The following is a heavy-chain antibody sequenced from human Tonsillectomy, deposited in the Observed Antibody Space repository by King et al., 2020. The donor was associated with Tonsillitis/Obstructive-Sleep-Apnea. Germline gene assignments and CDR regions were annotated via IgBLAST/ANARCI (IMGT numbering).Heavy chain of an antibody. J-gene: IGHJ3*02. CDR1: GGSISSYY. CDR2: IYYSGST. Sequence: VQLQESGPGLVKPSETLSLTCTVSGGSISSYYWSWIRQPPGKGLEWIGYIYYSGSTNYNPSLKSRVTISGDTSKNQFSLKLSSVTAADTAVYYCARDMVVDAGGDAFDIWGQGPMVTVST. D-gene: IGHD2-15*01. CDR3: ARDMVVDAGGDAFDI. V-gene: IGHV4-59*01.